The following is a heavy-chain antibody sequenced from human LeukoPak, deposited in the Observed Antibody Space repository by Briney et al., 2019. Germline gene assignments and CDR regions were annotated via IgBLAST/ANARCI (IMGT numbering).Heavy chain of an antibody. CDR1: GYSFTTYG. CDR3: ATAVIAVAGTEWFDP. Sequence: AASVKVSCKASGYSFTTYGISWVRQAPGQGLEWMGWINPNSGGTNYAQKFQGRVTMTRDTSISTAYMELSRLRSDDTAVYYCATAVIAVAGTEWFDPWGQGTLVTVSS. D-gene: IGHD6-19*01. V-gene: IGHV1-2*02. CDR2: INPNSGGT. J-gene: IGHJ5*02.